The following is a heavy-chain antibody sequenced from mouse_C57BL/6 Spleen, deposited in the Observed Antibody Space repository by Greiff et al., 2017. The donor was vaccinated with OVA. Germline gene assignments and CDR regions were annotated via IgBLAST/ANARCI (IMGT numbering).Heavy chain of an antibody. J-gene: IGHJ4*01. CDR1: GYTFTSYW. D-gene: IGHD1-1*01. CDR2: IYPSDSET. Sequence: QVQLQQPGAELVRPGSSVKLSCKASGYTFTSYWMDWVKQRPGQGLEWIGNIYPSDSETHYNQKFKDKATLTVDKSSSTAYMQLSSLTSEDSAVYYCAREDYYGSSHYAMDYWGQGTAVTVSS. CDR3: AREDYYGSSHYAMDY. V-gene: IGHV1-61*01.